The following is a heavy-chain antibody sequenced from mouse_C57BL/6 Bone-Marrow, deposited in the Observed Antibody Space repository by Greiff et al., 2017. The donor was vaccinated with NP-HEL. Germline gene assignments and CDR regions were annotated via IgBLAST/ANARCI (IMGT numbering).Heavy chain of an antibody. J-gene: IGHJ2*01. Sequence: VQLVESGSELRSPGSSVKLSCKDFDSEVFPIAYMSWVRQKPGHGFEWIGGILPSIGRTIYGEKFEDKATLDADTLSNTAYLELNSLTSEDSAIYYCARGGYYYGSSLYYFDYWGQGTTLTVSS. D-gene: IGHD1-1*01. V-gene: IGHV15-2*01. CDR1: DSEVFPIAY. CDR3: ARGGYYYGSSLYYFDY. CDR2: ILPSIGRT.